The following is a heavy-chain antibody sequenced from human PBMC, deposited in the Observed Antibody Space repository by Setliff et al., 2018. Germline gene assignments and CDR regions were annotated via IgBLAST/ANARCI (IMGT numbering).Heavy chain of an antibody. V-gene: IGHV4-4*02. CDR3: VRTDYSDGRYSMDV. D-gene: IGHD6-19*01. CDR1: GDSISSGNW. Sequence: PSETLSLTCAVSGDSISSGNWWSWVRQPPEKGLEWIGEINHSGNTNYNPSLKSRVTISVDKSTNQFSLKLNSVTAADTAVYYRVRTDYSDGRYSMDVWGKGTTVTV. CDR2: INHSGNT. J-gene: IGHJ6*03.